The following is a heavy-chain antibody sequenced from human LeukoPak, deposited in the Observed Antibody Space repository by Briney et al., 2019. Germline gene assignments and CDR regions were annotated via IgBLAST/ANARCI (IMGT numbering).Heavy chain of an antibody. J-gene: IGHJ4*02. D-gene: IGHD1-26*01. V-gene: IGHV4-61*02. CDR3: ARDTTGSSLDY. Sequence: SETLSLTCTVSGGSISSGSYYWSWIRQPAGKGLEWIGRIYTSGSTNYNPFLKSRVTISVDTSKNQFSLKLSSVTAADTAVYYCARDTTGSSLDYWGQGTLVTVSS. CDR1: GGSISSGSYY. CDR2: IYTSGST.